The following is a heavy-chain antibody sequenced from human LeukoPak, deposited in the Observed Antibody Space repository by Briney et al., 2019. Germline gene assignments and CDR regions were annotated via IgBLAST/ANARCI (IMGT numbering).Heavy chain of an antibody. J-gene: IGHJ4*02. CDR3: ASHVFLIVGATRRADY. CDR1: GGSISSSSYY. D-gene: IGHD1-26*01. CDR2: IYYSGST. V-gene: IGHV4-39*01. Sequence: SETLSLTCTVSGGSISSSSYYWGWIRQPPGKGLEWIGSIYYSGSTYYNPSLKSRVTISVDTSKNQFSLKLSSVTAADTAVYYCASHVFLIVGATRRADYWGQGTLVTVSS.